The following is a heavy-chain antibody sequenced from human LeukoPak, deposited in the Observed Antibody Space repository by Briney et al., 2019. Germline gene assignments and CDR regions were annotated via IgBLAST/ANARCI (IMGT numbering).Heavy chain of an antibody. D-gene: IGHD1-14*01. CDR3: ARWLRGYNDWFDP. CDR2: ISAYNGNT. CDR1: GYAFTNYG. J-gene: IGHJ5*02. Sequence: RAPVKVSCKASGYAFTNYGINRVRQAPGQGLQWLGWISAYNGNTNYAQILQGRVTMTTDTSTSTAYMELRSLRSDDTAVYYCARWLRGYNDWFDPWGQGTLVTVSS. V-gene: IGHV1-18*01.